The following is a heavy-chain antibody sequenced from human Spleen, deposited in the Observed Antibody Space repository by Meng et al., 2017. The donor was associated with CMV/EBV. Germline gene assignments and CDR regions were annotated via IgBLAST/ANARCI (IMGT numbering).Heavy chain of an antibody. J-gene: IGHJ5*02. V-gene: IGHV1-8*01. CDR3: ARGQDDFYSGDWFDP. D-gene: IGHD3-3*01. Sequence: ASVKVSWKTSGYTFSNYDINWVRQAPGQGLEWMGWMNPKKGKTGYSQKFQGRVTMTWNISMSTAYVELSSLRSEDTAVYYCARGQDDFYSGDWFDPWGQGTLVTVSS. CDR1: GYTFSNYD. CDR2: MNPKKGKT.